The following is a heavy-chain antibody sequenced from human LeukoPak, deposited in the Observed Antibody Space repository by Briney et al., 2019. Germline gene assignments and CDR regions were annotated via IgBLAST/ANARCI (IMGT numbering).Heavy chain of an antibody. CDR1: GGSLSSYY. Sequence: PSETLSLTCIVSGGSLSSYYWTWIRQPPGKGLEWIGYIYYSGSTNYNPSLKSRVTILVDTSKNQFSLMLDSVPAADTAVYYCARPRTQGLGNDAFDVWGQRKMVTVSS. J-gene: IGHJ3*01. V-gene: IGHV4-59*08. CDR2: IYYSGST. CDR3: ARPRTQGLGNDAFDV. D-gene: IGHD6-25*01.